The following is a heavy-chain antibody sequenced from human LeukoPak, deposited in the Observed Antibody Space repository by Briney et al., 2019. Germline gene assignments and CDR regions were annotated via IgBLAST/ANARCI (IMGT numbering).Heavy chain of an antibody. J-gene: IGHJ5*02. D-gene: IGHD5-12*01. CDR3: GRVVEYGGNVDGTNWFDP. V-gene: IGHV4-59*01. CDR2: IYYSGST. Sequence: SETLSLTCSVSGGSISSYYWSWIRQPPGKGLEWIGYIYYSGSTNYNPSLKSRVTISVDTSNNQLSLKLSSVTAADTAVYYCGRVVEYGGNVDGTNWFDPWGQGTLVAVSS. CDR1: GGSISSYY.